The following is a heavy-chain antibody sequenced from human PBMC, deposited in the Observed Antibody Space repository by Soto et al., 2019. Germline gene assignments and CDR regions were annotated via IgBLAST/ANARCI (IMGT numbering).Heavy chain of an antibody. J-gene: IGHJ4*02. CDR2: IWYDGSNK. CDR1: GFTFSSYG. V-gene: IGHV3-33*01. CDR3: ARDRAPYYFDY. Sequence: PGGSLRLSCAASGFTFSSYGMHWVRQAPGNGLEWVAVIWYDGSNKYYADSVEGRFTISRDNSKNTLYLQMNSLRAEDTAVYYCARDRAPYYFDYWGQGTLVTVSS.